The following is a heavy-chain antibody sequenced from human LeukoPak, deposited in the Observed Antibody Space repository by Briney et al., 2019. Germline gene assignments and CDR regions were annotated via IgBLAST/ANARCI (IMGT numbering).Heavy chain of an antibody. V-gene: IGHV3-11*01. CDR3: ARVSSSWSLR. J-gene: IGHJ4*02. Sequence: GGSLRLSCAASGFTFSDYYMSWIRQAPGKGLEWVSYISNSGSTINYAESVKGRFTISRDNAKNSLYLQMNSPRAEDTAVYYCARVSSSWSLRWGQGTLVTVSS. CDR1: GFTFSDYY. D-gene: IGHD6-13*01. CDR2: ISNSGSTI.